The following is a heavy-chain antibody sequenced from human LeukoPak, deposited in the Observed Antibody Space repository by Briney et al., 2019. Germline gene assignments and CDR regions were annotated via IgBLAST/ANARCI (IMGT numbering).Heavy chain of an antibody. CDR1: GFTVSSNY. V-gene: IGHV3-53*04. Sequence: GGSLRLSCAASGFTVSSNYMSWVRQAPGKGLEWVSVIYSGGSTYYADSVKGRFTISRHNSKNTLYLQMNSLGAEDTAVYYCARAGGISDGAFDIWGQGTMVTVSS. CDR3: ARAGGISDGAFDI. CDR2: IYSGGST. D-gene: IGHD2-8*02. J-gene: IGHJ3*02.